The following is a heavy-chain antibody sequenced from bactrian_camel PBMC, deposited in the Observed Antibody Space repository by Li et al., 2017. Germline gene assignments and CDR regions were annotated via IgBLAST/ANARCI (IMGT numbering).Heavy chain of an antibody. CDR2: INSRNIAT. CDR3: LVGFDY. D-gene: IGHD2*01. CDR1: GFVFSDYP. Sequence: VQLVESGGGLVRPGGSLTLSCVASGFVFSDYPLTWVRQTPEKRFEWVSAINSRNIATYNDSVRGRFTISRDNSRSTVILELTSLTIEDTAMYYCLVGFDYWGQGTQVTVS. V-gene: IGHV3S40*01. J-gene: IGHJ4*01.